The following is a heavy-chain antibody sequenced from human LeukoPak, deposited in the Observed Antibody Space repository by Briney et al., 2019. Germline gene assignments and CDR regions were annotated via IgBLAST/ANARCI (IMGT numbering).Heavy chain of an antibody. Sequence: PGGSLRLSCAASGFTFSRYWMSWVRQAPGKGLEWVANIKQDGSEKYYVDSVKGRFTSSRDNAKNSLYLQMNSLRAEDTALYYCARGQWLAYYYYYGMDVWGQGTTVTVSS. CDR3: ARGQWLAYYYYYGMDV. CDR1: GFTFSRYW. J-gene: IGHJ6*02. CDR2: IKQDGSEK. D-gene: IGHD6-19*01. V-gene: IGHV3-7*01.